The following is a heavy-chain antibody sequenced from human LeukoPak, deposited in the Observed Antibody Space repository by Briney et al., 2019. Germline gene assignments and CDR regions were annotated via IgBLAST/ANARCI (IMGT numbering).Heavy chain of an antibody. CDR2: VWSDGTNK. V-gene: IGHV3-33*06. CDR1: GFTFTNYG. CDR3: AKATSSSWYGGDYFDY. Sequence: GGSLRLSCAASGFTFTNYGMHWVRQAPGKGLEWVAVVWSDGTNKYYADSVKGRFTISRDNSKNTVYLQMNSLRAEDTAVYYCAKATSSSWYGGDYFDYWGQGTLVTVSS. D-gene: IGHD6-13*01. J-gene: IGHJ4*02.